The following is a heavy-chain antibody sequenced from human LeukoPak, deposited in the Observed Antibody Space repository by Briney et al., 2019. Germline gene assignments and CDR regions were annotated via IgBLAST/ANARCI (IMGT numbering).Heavy chain of an antibody. CDR3: ASVMCGTCYFDAFDM. Sequence: PGGSLRLSCTVSGFTVSSNSMSWVRQAPGKGLEWVSFIYSGGNTHYSDSVKGRFTISRDNAKNSVYLQMNSLRAEDTAVYYCASVMCGTCYFDAFDMWGQGTMVTVSS. V-gene: IGHV3-53*01. CDR1: GFTVSSNS. CDR2: IYSGGNT. J-gene: IGHJ3*02. D-gene: IGHD2-15*01.